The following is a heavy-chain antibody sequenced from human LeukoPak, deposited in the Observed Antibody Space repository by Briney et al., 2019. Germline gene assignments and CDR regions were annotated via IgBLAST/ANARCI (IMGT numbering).Heavy chain of an antibody. V-gene: IGHV1-18*01. CDR1: GYTFTTYD. J-gene: IGHJ4*02. D-gene: IGHD6-19*01. CDR3: TRGGASSGYDY. CDR2: ISTYNGNT. Sequence: ASVKVSCKASGYTFTTYDISWARQAPGQGLEWMGWISTYNGNTNYAQKVQGRVTMTTDTSTSTAYMELRRLRTDDTAVYYCTRGGASSGYDYWGQGTLVTVSS.